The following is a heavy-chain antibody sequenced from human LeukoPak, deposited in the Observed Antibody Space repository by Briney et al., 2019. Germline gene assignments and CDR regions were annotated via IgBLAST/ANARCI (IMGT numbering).Heavy chain of an antibody. CDR2: IYYSGTT. CDR3: ARRTPGDASFDY. J-gene: IGHJ4*02. V-gene: IGHV4-39*01. Sequence: PSETLSLTCTVAGDFISTSRYYWGWIRQPPGKGLEWIGSIYYSGTTYYNPSLKSRVTISVDTSKNQISLKLSSVTAADTAEYYCARRTPGDASFDYWGQGTLVTVSS. D-gene: IGHD7-27*01. CDR1: GDFISTSRYY.